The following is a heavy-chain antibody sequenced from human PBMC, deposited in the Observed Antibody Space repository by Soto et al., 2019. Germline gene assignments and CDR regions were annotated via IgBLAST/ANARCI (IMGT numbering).Heavy chain of an antibody. CDR2: IYHSGNI. Sequence: QLQLQESGSGLVKPSQTLSLTCAVSGVSISSGGYSWSWIRQPTGKGLEWIGYIYHSGNIYYNPSLESRGTISVDRSKNQFSLKLSSVTATDTAVYYCAWIPSPWGQGTLVTVSS. CDR1: GVSISSGGYS. J-gene: IGHJ5*02. V-gene: IGHV4-30-2*01. D-gene: IGHD2-2*03. CDR3: AWIPSP.